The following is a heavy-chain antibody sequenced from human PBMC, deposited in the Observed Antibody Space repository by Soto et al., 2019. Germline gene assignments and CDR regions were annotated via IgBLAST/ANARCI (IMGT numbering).Heavy chain of an antibody. D-gene: IGHD2-15*01. CDR2: ITGSGGAT. Sequence: PGGSLRLSCAASGFTFSSYAMSWVRQAPGKGLERVSAITGSGGATYYADSVKGRFTISRDDSKNTLYLQMNSLRAEDTAVYYCAKAGYCSGGSCTLAWFDPWGQGTLVTV. CDR1: GFTFSSYA. CDR3: AKAGYCSGGSCTLAWFDP. J-gene: IGHJ5*02. V-gene: IGHV3-23*01.